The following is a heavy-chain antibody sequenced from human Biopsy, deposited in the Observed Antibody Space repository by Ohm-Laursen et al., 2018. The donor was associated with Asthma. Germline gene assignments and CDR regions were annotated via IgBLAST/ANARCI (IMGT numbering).Heavy chain of an antibody. CDR1: GGTFNTYV. V-gene: IGHV1-69*01. CDR2: INSVFGTT. J-gene: IGHJ4*02. D-gene: IGHD2-2*01. CDR3: ARDGTDMNEAMPKDY. Sequence: SSVKVSCKPLGGTFNTYVIGWVRQAPGQGLEWMGGINSVFGTTTYPQKFQDRVTITADDSTSTVYMELSSLRAEDTAVYYCARDGTDMNEAMPKDYWGQGTLVTVSS.